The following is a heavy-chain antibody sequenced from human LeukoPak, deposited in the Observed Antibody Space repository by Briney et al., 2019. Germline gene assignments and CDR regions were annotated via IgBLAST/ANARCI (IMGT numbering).Heavy chain of an antibody. D-gene: IGHD1-1*01. CDR1: GGSNSSSSYY. CDR3: AGQTSSWYFDY. J-gene: IGHJ4*02. CDR2: IYYSGST. Sequence: SETLSLTCTVSGGSNSSSSYYWGWIREPPGKGLEWIGSIYYSGSTYYNPSLKSRVTISVDTSKNQFSLKLSSVTAADTAVYYCAGQTSSWYFDYWGQGTLVTVSS. V-gene: IGHV4-39*01.